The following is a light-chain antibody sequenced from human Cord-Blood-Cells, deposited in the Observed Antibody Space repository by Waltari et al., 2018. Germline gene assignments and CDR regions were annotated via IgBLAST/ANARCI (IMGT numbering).Light chain of an antibody. V-gene: IGKV1-33*01. J-gene: IGKJ4*01. CDR1: QEISNY. CDR3: QQYDNLPLT. CDR2: DAS. Sequence: DIQITQSQSSLAASFRSQGTITCQGSQEISNYLNWYQQKPGKAPKLLIYDASNLETGVPSRFSGSGSGTDFTFTISSLQPEDIATYYCQQYDNLPLTFGGGTKVEIK.